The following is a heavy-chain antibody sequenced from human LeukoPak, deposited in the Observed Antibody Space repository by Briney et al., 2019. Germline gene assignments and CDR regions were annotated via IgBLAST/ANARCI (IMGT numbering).Heavy chain of an antibody. V-gene: IGHV3-74*01. D-gene: IGHD3-10*01. CDR2: INSDGSST. J-gene: IGHJ5*02. CDR1: GFTFSSYW. Sequence: PGGSLRLSCAAPGFTFSSYWMHWVRQAPGKGLVWVSRINSDGSSTSYADSVKGRFTISRDNAKNTLYLQMNSLRADDTAVYYCARVVWSTWNWFDPWGQGTLVTVSS. CDR3: ARVVWSTWNWFDP.